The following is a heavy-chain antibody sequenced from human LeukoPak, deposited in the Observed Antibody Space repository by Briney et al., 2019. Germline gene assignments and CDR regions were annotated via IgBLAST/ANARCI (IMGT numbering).Heavy chain of an antibody. J-gene: IGHJ6*03. V-gene: IGHV4-4*07. Sequence: PSETLSLTCTVSGGSISSYYWSWIRQPAGKGLEWIGRIYTSGSTNYNPSLKSRVTMSVDTSKNQFSLKLSSVTAADTAVYYCARVSVADTNYYYYYYMDVWGKGTTVTISS. CDR1: GGSISSYY. CDR3: ARVSVADTNYYYYYYMDV. D-gene: IGHD6-19*01. CDR2: IYTSGST.